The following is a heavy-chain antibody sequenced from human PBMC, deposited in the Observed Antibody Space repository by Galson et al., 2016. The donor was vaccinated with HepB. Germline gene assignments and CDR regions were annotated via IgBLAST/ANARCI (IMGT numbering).Heavy chain of an antibody. D-gene: IGHD2/OR15-2a*01. J-gene: IGHJ5*02. CDR2: VRYDGNNK. V-gene: IGHV3-33*01. Sequence: LRLSCAASGFTFSTSTMHWVRQAPGKGLEWAAAVRYDGNNKNYADSVKGRFTISRDNSKSTLFLQMNGLRADDTAVYYCVRERRSLYAFGDRWFDPWGQGTLVTVSS. CDR3: VRERRSLYAFGDRWFDP. CDR1: GFTFSTST.